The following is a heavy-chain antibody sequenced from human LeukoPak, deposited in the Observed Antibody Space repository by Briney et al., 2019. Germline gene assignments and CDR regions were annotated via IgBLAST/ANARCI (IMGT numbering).Heavy chain of an antibody. CDR3: ARGMTTVTPGGIDAFDI. CDR2: IYYSGST. Sequence: SETLSLTCTVSGGSISSSSYYWGWIRQPPGKGLEWIGSIYYSGSTNYNPSLKSRVTISVDTSKNQFSLRLSSVTAADTAVYYCARGMTTVTPGGIDAFDIWGQGTMVTVSS. J-gene: IGHJ3*02. V-gene: IGHV4-39*01. CDR1: GGSISSSSYY. D-gene: IGHD4-17*01.